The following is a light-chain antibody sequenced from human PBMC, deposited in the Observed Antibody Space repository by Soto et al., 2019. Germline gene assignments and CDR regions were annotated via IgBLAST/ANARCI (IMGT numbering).Light chain of an antibody. CDR3: ALYVGSATAV. J-gene: IGLJ3*02. CDR1: SASVLTSYY. CDR2: STN. V-gene: IGLV8-61*01. Sequence: QTVVRQEPSFSVSPGETATLTCGLTSASVLTSYYPSWYQQTPGQAPRTLIYSTNIRSSGVPDRFSGSILGNKAALTITGAQADDESDYYCALYVGSATAVFGGGTQVTVL.